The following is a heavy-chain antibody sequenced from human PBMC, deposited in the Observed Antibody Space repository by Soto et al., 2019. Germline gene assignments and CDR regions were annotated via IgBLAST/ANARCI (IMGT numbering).Heavy chain of an antibody. CDR1: GYTFTSYG. J-gene: IGHJ4*02. D-gene: IGHD3-22*01. CDR2: ISAYNGNT. Sequence: ASVKVSCKASGYTFTSYGISWVRQAPGQGLEWMGWISAYNGNTNYAQKLQGRVTMTTDTSTSTAYMELRSLRSDDTAVYYCARGDQPYDSSGYYAGYCFDYWGQGTLVTVPS. CDR3: ARGDQPYDSSGYYAGYCFDY. V-gene: IGHV1-18*01.